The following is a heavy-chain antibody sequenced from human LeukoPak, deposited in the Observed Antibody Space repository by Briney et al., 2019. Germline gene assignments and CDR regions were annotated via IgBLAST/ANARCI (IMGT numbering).Heavy chain of an antibody. CDR2: ISYDGSNK. Sequence: GGSLRLSCAASGFTFSSYAMHWVRQAPGKGLEWVAVISYDGSNKYYADSVKGRFTISRDNSKNTLYLQMNSLRAEDTAVYYCASLRREYYDSSGNYSIPDYWGQGTLVTVSS. CDR3: ASLRREYYDSSGNYSIPDY. CDR1: GFTFSSYA. V-gene: IGHV3-30-3*01. J-gene: IGHJ4*02. D-gene: IGHD3-22*01.